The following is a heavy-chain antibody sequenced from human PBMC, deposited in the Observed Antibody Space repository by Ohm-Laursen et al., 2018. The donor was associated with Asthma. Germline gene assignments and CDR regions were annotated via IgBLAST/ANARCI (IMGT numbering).Heavy chain of an antibody. V-gene: IGHV3-48*01. CDR1: GFTFSSYS. Sequence: SLRLSCSASGFTFSSYSMNWVRQAPGKGLEWVSYISSSSSTIYYADSVKGRFTISRDNAKNSLYLQMNSLRAEDTAVYYCARDHQYCSSTSCHLGGGDYWGQGTLVTVSS. D-gene: IGHD2-2*01. J-gene: IGHJ4*02. CDR3: ARDHQYCSSTSCHLGGGDY. CDR2: ISSSSSTI.